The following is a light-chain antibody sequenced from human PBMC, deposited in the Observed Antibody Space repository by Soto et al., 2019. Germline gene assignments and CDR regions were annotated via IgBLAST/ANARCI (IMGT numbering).Light chain of an antibody. CDR3: QQYNNWPPWT. V-gene: IGKV3-15*01. J-gene: IGKJ1*01. CDR2: GAS. CDR1: QSVSSN. Sequence: EILMTQSPATLSVSPGERATLSCRARQSVSSNLAWYQQKPGQDPRILIYGASTRATGIPARFSGSGSGTEFTLTISSLQSEDFSVYYCQQYNNWPPWTFGQGTKVEIK.